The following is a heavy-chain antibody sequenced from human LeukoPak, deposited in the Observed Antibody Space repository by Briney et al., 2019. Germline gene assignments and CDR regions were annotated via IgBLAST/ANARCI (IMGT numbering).Heavy chain of an antibody. CDR3: ASGLDYGGLDY. CDR1: GFTFSSYW. J-gene: IGHJ4*02. Sequence: GGSLRLSCAASGFTFSSYWMSWVRQAPGKGLEWVSIIYSGGSTSYADSVKGRFTISRDNSKNTLYLQMNSLRAEDTAVYYCASGLDYGGLDYWGQGTLVTVSS. CDR2: IYSGGST. V-gene: IGHV3-66*01. D-gene: IGHD4-23*01.